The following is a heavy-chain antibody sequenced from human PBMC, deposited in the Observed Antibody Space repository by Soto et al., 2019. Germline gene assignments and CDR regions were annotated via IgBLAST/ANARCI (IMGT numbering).Heavy chain of an antibody. D-gene: IGHD3-22*01. CDR3: AGQYPYYSSGYQLNF. Sequence: PSETLSLTCTVSGGSVSSSSYYWCWVRHPPGKGLEWIGSVYYSGSTYYNPSLESRVTISVDKSKNLFSLKLMSLTAADAAVYYCAGQYPYYSSGYQLNFWGPGTLVTVST. J-gene: IGHJ4*02. CDR2: VYYSGST. CDR1: GGSVSSSSYY. V-gene: IGHV4-39*01.